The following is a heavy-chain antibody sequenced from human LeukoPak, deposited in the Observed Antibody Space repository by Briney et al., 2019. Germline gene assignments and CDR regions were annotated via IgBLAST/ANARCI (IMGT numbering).Heavy chain of an antibody. D-gene: IGHD5-18*01. CDR3: AKLWGIQAWSFDH. J-gene: IGHJ4*02. V-gene: IGHV3-23*01. CDR2: IIKSGAAT. Sequence: QAGGSLRLSCAASGFPFSNYAMSWVRQAPGRGLEWVSTIIKSGAATHYADTVKGRFTISRDNSKNTVSLQMNSLTAEDTAVYYCAKLWGIQAWSFDHWGQGTLVTVSS. CDR1: GFPFSNYA.